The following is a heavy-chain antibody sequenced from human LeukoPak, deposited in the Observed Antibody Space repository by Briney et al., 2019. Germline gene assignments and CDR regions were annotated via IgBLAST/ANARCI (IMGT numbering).Heavy chain of an antibody. CDR3: AKFLAVAAAATGTAFDY. CDR2: ISGSGGST. D-gene: IGHD6-13*01. CDR1: GFTFSSYA. J-gene: IGHJ4*02. V-gene: IGHV3-23*01. Sequence: PGGSLRLSCAASGFTFSSYAMSWVRQAPGKGLEWVSAISGSGGSTYYADSVKGRFTISRDNSKNTLYLQMNSLRAEDTAVYYCAKFLAVAAAATGTAFDYWGQGTLVTVSS.